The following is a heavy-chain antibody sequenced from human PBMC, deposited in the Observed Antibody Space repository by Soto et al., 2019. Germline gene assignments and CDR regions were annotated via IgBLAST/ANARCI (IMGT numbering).Heavy chain of an antibody. J-gene: IGHJ6*03. D-gene: IGHD3-10*01. CDR1: GFTFSSYW. V-gene: IGHV3-7*01. CDR3: ARQITMVRGVIISYYMDV. CDR2: IKQDGSEK. Sequence: EVQLVESGGGLVQPGGSLRLSCAASGFTFSSYWMSWVRQAPGKGLEWVANIKQDGSEKYYVDSVKGRFTISRDNAKNSLYLQMNSLRAEDTAVYYCARQITMVRGVIISYYMDVWGKGTTVTVSS.